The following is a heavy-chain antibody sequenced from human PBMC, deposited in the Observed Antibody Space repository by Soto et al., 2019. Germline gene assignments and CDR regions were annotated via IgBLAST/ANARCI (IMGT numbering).Heavy chain of an antibody. CDR3: AREETAWPLAYGLDV. CDR1: GYTFSNYG. J-gene: IGHJ6*02. CDR2: ISLYSDGT. D-gene: IGHD2-21*02. V-gene: IGHV1-18*01. Sequence: ASVKVSCKTSGYTFSNYGITWVRQAPGQPLEWLGWISLYSDGTNYAQKFQGRVSMTTDTSTTTAYMELRSLRAEDTAVYYCAREETAWPLAYGLDVWGQGTTVTVSS.